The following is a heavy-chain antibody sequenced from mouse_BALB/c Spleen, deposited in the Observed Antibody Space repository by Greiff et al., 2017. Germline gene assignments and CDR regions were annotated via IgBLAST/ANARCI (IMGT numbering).Heavy chain of an antibody. J-gene: IGHJ4*01. CDR3: ARGGNYDGYAMDY. V-gene: IGHV5-17*02. CDR1: GFTFSSFG. D-gene: IGHD2-1*01. CDR2: ISSGSSTI. Sequence: EVKVVESGGGLVQPGGSRKLSCAASGFTFSSFGMHWVRQAPEKGLEWVAYISSGSSTIYYADTVKGRFTISRDNPKNTLFLQMTSLRSEDTAMYYCARGGNYDGYAMDYWGQGTSVTVSS.